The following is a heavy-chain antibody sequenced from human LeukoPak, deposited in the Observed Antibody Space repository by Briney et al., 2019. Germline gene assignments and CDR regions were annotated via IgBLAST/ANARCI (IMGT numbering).Heavy chain of an antibody. J-gene: IGHJ4*02. CDR2: ISSSSSYI. CDR1: GFTFSSYS. Sequence: GGSLRLSCAASGFTFSSYSMNWVRQAPGKGLEWVSSISSSSSYIYYADSVKGRFTISRDNAKNPLYLQMNSLRAEDTAVYYCARVRYSSCPDYWGQGTLVTVSS. D-gene: IGHD6-19*01. V-gene: IGHV3-21*01. CDR3: ARVRYSSCPDY.